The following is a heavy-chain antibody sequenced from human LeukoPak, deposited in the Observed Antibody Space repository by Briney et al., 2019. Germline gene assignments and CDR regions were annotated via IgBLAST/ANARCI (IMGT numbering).Heavy chain of an antibody. CDR2: INSDGSGT. J-gene: IGHJ4*02. CDR1: GFTFTNYW. Sequence: GGSLRLSCAASGFTFTNYWMHWVRQVSGKGLVWVSRINSDGSGTRYADFVKGRFTISRDNAKNSLYLQMNSLRAEDTAVYYCARGTMFPYYFDYWGQGTLVTVSS. V-gene: IGHV3-74*01. CDR3: ARGTMFPYYFDY. D-gene: IGHD3-10*02.